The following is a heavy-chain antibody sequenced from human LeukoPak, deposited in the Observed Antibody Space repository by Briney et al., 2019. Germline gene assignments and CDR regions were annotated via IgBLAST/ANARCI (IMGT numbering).Heavy chain of an antibody. Sequence: SGTLSLTCAVSGGSISSSNWWSWVRQPPGKGLEWIGEIYHSGSTNYNPSFTSRVTMSVDRSRNRFSLKLTSVTAADTAVYYCARQKWEQQGRDYYFNGLDVWGPGTTVIVSS. D-gene: IGHD1/OR15-1a*01. CDR1: GGSISSSNW. J-gene: IGHJ6*02. CDR3: ARQKWEQQGRDYYFNGLDV. CDR2: IYHSGST. V-gene: IGHV4-4*02.